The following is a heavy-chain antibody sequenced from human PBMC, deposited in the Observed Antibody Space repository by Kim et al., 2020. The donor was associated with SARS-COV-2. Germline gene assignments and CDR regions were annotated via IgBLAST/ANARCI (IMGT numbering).Heavy chain of an antibody. D-gene: IGHD3-10*01. J-gene: IGHJ4*02. CDR2: INAGNGNT. V-gene: IGHV1-3*01. CDR1: GYTFTSYA. Sequence: ASVKVSCKASGYTFTSYAMHWVRQAPGQRLEWMGWINAGNGNTKYSQKFQGRVTITRDTSASTAYMELSSLRSEDTAVYYFASPPPGERITMVRGVIILGHWGQGTLVTVSS. CDR3: ASPPPGERITMVRGVIILGH.